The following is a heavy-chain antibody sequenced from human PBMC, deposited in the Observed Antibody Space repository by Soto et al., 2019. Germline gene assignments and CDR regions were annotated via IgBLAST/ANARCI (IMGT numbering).Heavy chain of an antibody. V-gene: IGHV3-30*03. CDR1: GFTFSSYG. D-gene: IGHD3-3*02. J-gene: IGHJ4*02. CDR3: ARAFFTPLQRPAHFDY. Sequence: GGSLRLSCAASGFTFSSYGMHWVRQAPGKGLEWVAVISYDGSNKYYADSVKGRFTISRDNSKNTLYLQMNSLRAEDTAVYYCARAFFTPLQRPAHFDYWGQGTLVTVSS. CDR2: ISYDGSNK.